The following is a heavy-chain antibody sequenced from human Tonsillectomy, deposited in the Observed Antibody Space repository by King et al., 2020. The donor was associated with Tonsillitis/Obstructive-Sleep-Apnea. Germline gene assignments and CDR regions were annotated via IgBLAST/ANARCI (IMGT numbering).Heavy chain of an antibody. CDR1: GYTFTSYG. J-gene: IGHJ4*02. CDR3: ARARNPAGRNFL. D-gene: IGHD1-14*01. CDR2: ISAYNDNT. Sequence: VQLVESGVEVKKPGASVKVSCKASGYTFTSYGISWVRQAPGQGLEWVGWISAYNDNTTYAQMFQGRLTMTTDTSTKTAYMELRSLRSGDTAIYYCARARNPAGRNFLWGQGTLVTVSS. V-gene: IGHV1-18*01.